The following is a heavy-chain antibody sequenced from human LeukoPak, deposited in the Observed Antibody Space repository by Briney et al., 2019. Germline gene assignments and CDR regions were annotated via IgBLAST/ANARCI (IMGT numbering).Heavy chain of an antibody. D-gene: IGHD3-10*01. CDR1: GVSISSGSNY. V-gene: IGHV4-39*07. CDR2: INHSGST. J-gene: IGHJ5*02. CDR3: ASRLLWFGDNWFDP. Sequence: SETLSLTCSVSGVSISSGSNYWGWIRQPPGKGLEWIGEINHSGSTNYNPSLKSRVTISVDTSKNQFSLKLSSVTAADTAVYYCASRLLWFGDNWFDPWGQGTLVTVSS.